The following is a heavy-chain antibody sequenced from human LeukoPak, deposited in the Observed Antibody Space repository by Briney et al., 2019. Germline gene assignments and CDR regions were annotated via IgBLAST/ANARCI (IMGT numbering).Heavy chain of an antibody. CDR1: GYTFTGYY. Sequence: GSSVKVSCQASGYTFTGYYMHWVRQAPGQGLEWMGIINPSGGSTSYGQKFQGRVTMTRDTSTSTSCMELRSLRSDDTAVYYCARERSAAYYYYYMDVWGKGTTVTVSS. CDR2: INPSGGST. CDR3: ARERSAAYYYYYMDV. V-gene: IGHV1-46*01. J-gene: IGHJ6*03. D-gene: IGHD2-15*01.